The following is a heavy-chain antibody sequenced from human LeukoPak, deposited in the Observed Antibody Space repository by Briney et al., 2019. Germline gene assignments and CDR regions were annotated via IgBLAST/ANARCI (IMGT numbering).Heavy chain of an antibody. Sequence: GGSLRLSCAASGFTFSSYWVHWVRQAPGKGLVWVSRIKCDGSTNYAASVKGRFTISRDNAKNTLSLQMNSLRAEDTGAYYCARAPSEIGGYYPEYFRHWGQGTLVTVSS. CDR3: ARAPSEIGGYYPEYFRH. CDR2: IKCDGST. V-gene: IGHV3-74*01. J-gene: IGHJ1*01. D-gene: IGHD3-22*01. CDR1: GFTFSSYW.